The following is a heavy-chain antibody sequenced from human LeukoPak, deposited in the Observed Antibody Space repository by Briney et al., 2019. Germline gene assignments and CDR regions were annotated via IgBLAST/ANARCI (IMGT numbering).Heavy chain of an antibody. Sequence: PGGSLRLSCAASGFTFSSYGMHWVRQAPGKGLEWVAIISYDGSNRYYADSVKGRFTISRDNSENTLYVQMNSLRAEDTAVYYCAKVGAMYYDVWRGYRGEYYFDYWGQGTLVTVSS. D-gene: IGHD3-3*01. CDR3: AKVGAMYYDVWRGYRGEYYFDY. J-gene: IGHJ4*02. V-gene: IGHV3-30*18. CDR2: ISYDGSNR. CDR1: GFTFSSYG.